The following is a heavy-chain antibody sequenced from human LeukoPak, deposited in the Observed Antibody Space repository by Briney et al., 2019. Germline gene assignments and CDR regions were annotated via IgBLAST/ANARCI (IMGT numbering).Heavy chain of an antibody. CDR2: ISSSSYI. J-gene: IGHJ4*02. Sequence: PGGSLRLSCAASGFTFSSYSMNWVRQAPGKGLEWVSSISSSSYIYYADSVKGRFTISRDNAKNSLYLQMNSLRAEDTAVYFCARDYAGSPDYWGQGTLVTVSA. CDR3: ARDYAGSPDY. V-gene: IGHV3-21*01. CDR1: GFTFSSYS. D-gene: IGHD3-10*01.